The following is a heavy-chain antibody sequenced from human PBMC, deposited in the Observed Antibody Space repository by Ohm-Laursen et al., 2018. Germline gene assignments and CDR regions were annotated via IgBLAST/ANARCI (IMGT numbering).Heavy chain of an antibody. J-gene: IGHJ4*02. CDR1: GFTFSSYA. V-gene: IGHV3-23*01. CDR2: ISGSGGST. D-gene: IGHD3-3*01. CDR3: AKRKVRFLEWFRDYFDY. Sequence: SLRLSCAASGFTFSSYAMSWVRQAPGKGLEWVSAISGSGGSTYYADSVKGRFTISRDNSKNTLYLQMNSLRAEDTAVYYCAKRKVRFLEWFRDYFDYWGQGTLVTVSS.